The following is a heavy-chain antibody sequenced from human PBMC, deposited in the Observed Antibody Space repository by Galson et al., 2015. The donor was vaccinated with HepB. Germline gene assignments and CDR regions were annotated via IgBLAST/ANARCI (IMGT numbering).Heavy chain of an antibody. D-gene: IGHD3-22*01. CDR3: ARRRISITMMQNDAFDI. J-gene: IGHJ3*02. CDR1: EYAFTDSY. Sequence: SVKVSCKASEYAFTDSYLHWGRQAPGQGPEWMGWINPNSGGTNYAPKFQGRVTMTRDKSISTAFMELNRLRSDDTAVYYCARRRISITMMQNDAFDIWGQGTLVTVSS. V-gene: IGHV1-2*02. CDR2: INPNSGGT.